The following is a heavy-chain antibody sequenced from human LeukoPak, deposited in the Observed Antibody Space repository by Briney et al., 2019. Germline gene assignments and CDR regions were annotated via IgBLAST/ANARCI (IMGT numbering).Heavy chain of an antibody. V-gene: IGHV4-4*07. CDR3: ARGYYYDSSGSVRAFDY. CDR2: LHTSGST. J-gene: IGHJ4*02. D-gene: IGHD3-22*01. CDR1: GGSISSYD. Sequence: SETLSLTCTVSGGSISSYDWSWLRQPAGKGLEWIGRLHTSGSTNYNPSLKSRVTMSVDTSKNQFSLKLSSVTAADTAVYYCARGYYYDSSGSVRAFDYWGQGTLVTVSS.